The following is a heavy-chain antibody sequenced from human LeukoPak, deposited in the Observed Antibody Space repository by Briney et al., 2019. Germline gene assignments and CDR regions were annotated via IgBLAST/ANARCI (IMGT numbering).Heavy chain of an antibody. CDR2: IIPIFGTA. D-gene: IGHD5-18*01. J-gene: IGHJ4*02. CDR1: GGTFSSYA. CDR3: ARGGYSYGFDY. V-gene: IGHV1-69*06. Sequence: SVKVSCKASGGTFSSYAISWVRQAPGQGLEWMGGIIPIFGTANYAQKFRGRVTITADRSTSTAYMELSSLRSEDTAVYYCARGGYSYGFDYWGQGTLVTVSS.